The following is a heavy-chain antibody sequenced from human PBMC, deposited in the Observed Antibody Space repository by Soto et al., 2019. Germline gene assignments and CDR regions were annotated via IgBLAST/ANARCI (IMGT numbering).Heavy chain of an antibody. Sequence: QVQLQESGPGLVKPSETLSLTCTVSGGFVNSDTHSWSWIRQTPGKRLEWIGFIYSGGSTNNPSLRSRVTMSVDTSKNQFSLKLRSVIVADTAVYHCARFVRSCSATTCATRADVWGQGITVTVSS. V-gene: IGHV4-61*01. CDR1: GGFVNSDTHS. J-gene: IGHJ6*02. D-gene: IGHD2-15*01. CDR2: IYSGGST. CDR3: ARFVRSCSATTCATRADV.